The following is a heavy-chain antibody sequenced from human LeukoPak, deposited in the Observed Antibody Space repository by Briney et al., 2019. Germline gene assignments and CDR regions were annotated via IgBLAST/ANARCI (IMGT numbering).Heavy chain of an antibody. V-gene: IGHV4-34*01. Sequence: SETLSLTCAVYGGSFSGYYWSWIRQPPGKGLEWIGEINHSGSTNCNPSLKSRAIISVDTSKNQFSLKLSSVTAADTAVYYCARGPQDSSGYFRDAFDIWDQGTVVTVSS. CDR2: INHSGST. CDR3: ARGPQDSSGYFRDAFDI. J-gene: IGHJ3*02. D-gene: IGHD3-22*01. CDR1: GGSFSGYY.